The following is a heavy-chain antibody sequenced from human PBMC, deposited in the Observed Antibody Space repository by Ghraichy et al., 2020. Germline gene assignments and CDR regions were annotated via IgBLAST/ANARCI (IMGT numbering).Heavy chain of an antibody. Sequence: ASVKVSCKASGYTFTGYYMHWVRQAPGQGLEWMGRINPNSGGTNYAQKFQGRVTMARDTSISTAYMELSRLRSDDTAVYYCARSLSSSWAWDLDYWGPGTLVTVPS. V-gene: IGHV1-2*06. CDR1: GYTFTGYY. CDR2: INPNSGGT. J-gene: IGHJ4*02. D-gene: IGHD6-13*01. CDR3: ARSLSSSWAWDLDY.